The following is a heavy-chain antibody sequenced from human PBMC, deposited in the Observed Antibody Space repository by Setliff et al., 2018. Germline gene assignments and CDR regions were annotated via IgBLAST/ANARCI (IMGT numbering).Heavy chain of an antibody. V-gene: IGHV1-69*13. D-gene: IGHD1-26*01. CDR3: ARHSGRYYVPGTFDS. CDR2: IIPIFGTA. J-gene: IGHJ4*02. CDR1: GYNFKTYA. Sequence: ASVKVSCKASGYNFKTYAISWVRQAPGQGLEWMGGIIPIFGTANYAQKFQGRVTITADESTSTGYMELSSLRSDDTAIYFCARHSGRYYVPGTFDSWGQGTLVTVSS.